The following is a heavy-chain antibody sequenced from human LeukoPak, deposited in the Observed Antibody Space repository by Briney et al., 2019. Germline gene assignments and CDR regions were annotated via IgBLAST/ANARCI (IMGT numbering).Heavy chain of an antibody. Sequence: QPGGSLRLSCAASGFTFSSYWMHWVRQAPGKGLVWVSRINTDGSSTIYADSVKGRFTISRDNSKNTLYLQMNSLRAEDTAMYYCAKDRGGGYPPQINWFDPWGQGTLVTVSS. CDR1: GFTFSSYW. CDR2: INTDGSST. CDR3: AKDRGGGYPPQINWFDP. J-gene: IGHJ5*02. V-gene: IGHV3-74*01. D-gene: IGHD5-24*01.